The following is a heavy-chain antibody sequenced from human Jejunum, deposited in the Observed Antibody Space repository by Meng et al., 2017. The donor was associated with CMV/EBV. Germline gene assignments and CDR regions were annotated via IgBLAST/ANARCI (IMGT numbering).Heavy chain of an antibody. CDR2: IYPGDSDT. CDR3: ARQDFGVVMPGDY. J-gene: IGHJ4*02. V-gene: IGHV5-51*01. D-gene: IGHD3-3*01. CDR1: GYTFTDYW. Sequence: GYTFTDYWINWVRQMPGKGLEWIGIIYPGDSDTKYSPSFQGHVTISADKSISTAYLQWSSLKASDTAMYYCARQDFGVVMPGDYWGQGTLVTVSS.